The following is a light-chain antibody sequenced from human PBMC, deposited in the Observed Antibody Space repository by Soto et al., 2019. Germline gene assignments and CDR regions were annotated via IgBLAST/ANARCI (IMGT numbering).Light chain of an antibody. Sequence: QSVLTQSPSASGTPGQRVTISCSGSSSNIGSNYVYWYQQLPGAAPKLLIYSNNQRPSGVPDRFSGSKSGTSASLAISGLQSEDEADYYCAAWDDSLNGAVFGGGTQLTVL. CDR2: SNN. J-gene: IGLJ7*01. CDR1: SSNIGSNY. V-gene: IGLV1-44*01. CDR3: AAWDDSLNGAV.